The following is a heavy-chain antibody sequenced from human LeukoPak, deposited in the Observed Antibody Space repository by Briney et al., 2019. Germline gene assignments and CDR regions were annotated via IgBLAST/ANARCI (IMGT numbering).Heavy chain of an antibody. CDR3: ASNRVYGDYYFDY. Sequence: RGESLKISCKGSGYSFTSYWIGWVRQMSGKGLEWMGIIYPGDSDTRYSPSFQGQVTISADKSISTAYLQWSSLKASDTAMYYCASNRVYGDYYFDYWGQGTLVTVSS. CDR1: GYSFTSYW. D-gene: IGHD4-17*01. J-gene: IGHJ4*02. CDR2: IYPGDSDT. V-gene: IGHV5-51*01.